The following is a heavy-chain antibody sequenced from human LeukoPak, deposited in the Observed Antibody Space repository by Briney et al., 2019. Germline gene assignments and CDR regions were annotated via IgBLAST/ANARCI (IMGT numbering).Heavy chain of an antibody. J-gene: IGHJ4*02. CDR2: ISGTSGRT. D-gene: IGHD2-2*01. V-gene: IGHV3-23*01. Sequence: GRSLRLSCVASGFTFSDYAMDWVRQAPGKGLEWVSAISGTSGRTYYADSVKSRFTISRDNSKNTLYVQMNSLRAEDTAVYYCATAPQSYCSSATCYLDYWGQGTLVTVSS. CDR3: ATAPQSYCSSATCYLDY. CDR1: GFTFSDYA.